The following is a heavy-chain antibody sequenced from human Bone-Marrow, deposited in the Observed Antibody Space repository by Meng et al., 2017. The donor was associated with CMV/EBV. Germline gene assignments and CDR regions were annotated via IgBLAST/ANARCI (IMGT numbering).Heavy chain of an antibody. Sequence: ASVKVSCKASGYTFTSYDINWVRQATGQGLECMGWINSNSGGTNYAQKFQGRVTMTRDTSISTAYMEVSRLRSDDTAVYYCARTRVEYSSSSSSNYYYYGMDVWGQGTTVTVSS. J-gene: IGHJ6*02. V-gene: IGHV1-2*02. CDR3: ARTRVEYSSSSSSNYYYYGMDV. CDR1: GYTFTSYD. D-gene: IGHD6-6*01. CDR2: INSNSGGT.